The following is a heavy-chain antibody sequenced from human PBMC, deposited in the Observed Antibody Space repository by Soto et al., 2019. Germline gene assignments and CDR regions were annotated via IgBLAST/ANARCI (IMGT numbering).Heavy chain of an antibody. J-gene: IGHJ6*02. Sequence: GGSLRLSCAASGFTFNNYDMHWVRQATGKGLEWVAVIGAAGDTHYPGSVKGRFTISRENGKNSVYLQMNSLRAGDTAIYYCARDSGYDLTQRGMDVWGQGTTVTVYS. D-gene: IGHD5-12*01. V-gene: IGHV3-13*01. CDR3: ARDSGYDLTQRGMDV. CDR1: GFTFNNYD. CDR2: IGAAGDT.